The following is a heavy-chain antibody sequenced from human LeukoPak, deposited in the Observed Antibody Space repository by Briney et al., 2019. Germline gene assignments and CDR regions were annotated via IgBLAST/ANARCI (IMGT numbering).Heavy chain of an antibody. D-gene: IGHD1-1*01. J-gene: IGHJ4*02. CDR2: INAGSGDT. Sequence: ASVKVSCKASGYTFSGYFVHWVRRAPGQGLEWMGRINAGSGDTEFAQKFQGRVTMTRDTFVSTAYMEVSGLTSDDTAMYYCARDLSSTPNWELDHWGQGTLVTASS. CDR3: ARDLSSTPNWELDH. CDR1: GYTFSGYF. V-gene: IGHV1-2*06.